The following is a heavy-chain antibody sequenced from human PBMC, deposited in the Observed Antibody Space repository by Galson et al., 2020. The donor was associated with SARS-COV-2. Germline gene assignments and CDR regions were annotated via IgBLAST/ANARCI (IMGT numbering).Heavy chain of an antibody. CDR2: LSGSSTYT. D-gene: IGHD4-4*01. CDR3: ARDRDGYSSFDI. J-gene: IGHJ3*02. Sequence: GGSLRLSCTASGFTFGEHYMSWIRQAPGKGLEWLSSLSGSSTYTNYADSVKGRFTVSRDNARKSLYLKMTSLRADDTAIYYCARDRDGYSSFDIWGQGTMVTVS. V-gene: IGHV3-11*06. CDR1: GFTFGEHY.